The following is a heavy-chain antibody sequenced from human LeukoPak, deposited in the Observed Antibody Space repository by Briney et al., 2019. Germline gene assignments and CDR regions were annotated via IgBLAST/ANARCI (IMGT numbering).Heavy chain of an antibody. Sequence: GGSLRLSCAASEFTFSSYGMSWVRQAPGKGLEWVSAISGSGGSTYYADSVKGRFTISRDNSKNTLYLQMNSLRAEDTAVYYCAKDHVLEWEPSDFRFDPWGQGTLVTVSS. V-gene: IGHV3-23*01. D-gene: IGHD1-26*01. CDR2: ISGSGGST. CDR3: AKDHVLEWEPSDFRFDP. CDR1: EFTFSSYG. J-gene: IGHJ5*02.